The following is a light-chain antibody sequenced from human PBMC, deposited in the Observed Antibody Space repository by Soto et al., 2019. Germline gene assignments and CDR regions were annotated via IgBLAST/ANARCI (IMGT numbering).Light chain of an antibody. Sequence: EIVMTQSPATLSVSPGERATLSCRASQSVSSNLAWYQQQPGQAPRLLIYAASTRATGIPARFSGSGSGTEFTLTISSLQYEDFAVYYCQQYENWPRTFGQGTKADIK. CDR1: QSVSSN. J-gene: IGKJ1*01. CDR2: AAS. V-gene: IGKV3-15*01. CDR3: QQYENWPRT.